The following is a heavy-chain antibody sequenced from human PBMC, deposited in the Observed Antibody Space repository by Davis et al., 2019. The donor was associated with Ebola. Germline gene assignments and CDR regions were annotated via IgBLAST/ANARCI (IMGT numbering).Heavy chain of an antibody. D-gene: IGHD2-2*01. CDR1: GFTFSSYA. Sequence: GESLKISCAASGFTFSSYAMSWVRQAPGKGLEWVSAISGSGSTIYYADSVKGRFTISRDNAKNSLYLQMNSLRAEDTAVYYCARESSRRLIAAVPAAMFPYWGQGTLVTVSS. CDR2: ISGSGSTI. CDR3: ARESSRRLIAAVPAAMFPY. J-gene: IGHJ4*02. V-gene: IGHV3-23*01.